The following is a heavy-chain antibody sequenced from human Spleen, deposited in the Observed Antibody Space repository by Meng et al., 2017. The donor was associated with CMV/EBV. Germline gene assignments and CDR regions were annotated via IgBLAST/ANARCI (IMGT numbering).Heavy chain of an antibody. D-gene: IGHD6-6*01. J-gene: IGHJ2*01. CDR2: IRSDDST. CDR3: AKGDSSSSVWYFDL. V-gene: IGHV3-53*01. Sequence: GGSLRLSCAVSGFSVTSYYMTWVRQAPGKGLECVSFIRSDDSTNYAKSVQGRFTISRDNSKNTLFLQLNSLRAEDTAVYYCAKGDSSSSVWYFDLRGRGTLVTVSS. CDR1: GFSVTSYY.